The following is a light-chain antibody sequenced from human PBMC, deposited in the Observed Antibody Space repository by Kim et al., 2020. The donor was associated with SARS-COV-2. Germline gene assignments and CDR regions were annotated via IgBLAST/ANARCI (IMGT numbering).Light chain of an antibody. Sequence: PGRTARLSCCGNTVGDYRLHWYPPKPGPAPILLIHYGNLRPSGYPGRFSGSNSGGTVPLPISRVAVGDEADYFCQVWDTSTARVVFGGGTQVSVL. CDR3: QVWDTSTARVV. CDR1: TVGDYR. V-gene: IGLV3-21*04. CDR2: YGN. J-gene: IGLJ2*01.